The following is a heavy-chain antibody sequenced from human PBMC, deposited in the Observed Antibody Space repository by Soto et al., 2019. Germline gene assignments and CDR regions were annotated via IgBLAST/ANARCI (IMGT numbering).Heavy chain of an antibody. Sequence: SVKVSCKASGGTFSSYTFSWVRQAPGQGLEWMGGIIPIFATTNYAQKFQGRVTITADESTSTAYMALSSLRSEDTAVYYCATDTGQAMVTISRDYYFDCWGQGTLVTVSS. CDR3: ATDTGQAMVTISRDYYFDC. CDR2: IIPIFATT. CDR1: GGTFSSYT. V-gene: IGHV1-69*13. D-gene: IGHD5-18*01. J-gene: IGHJ4*02.